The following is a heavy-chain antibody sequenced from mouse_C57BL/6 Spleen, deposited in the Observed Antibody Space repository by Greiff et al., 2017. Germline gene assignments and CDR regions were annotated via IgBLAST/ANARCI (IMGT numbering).Heavy chain of an antibody. Sequence: VQLKQSGPELVKHGASVKMSCKASGYTFTDYNMHWVKQSHGKSLEWIGYINPNNGGTSYNQKFKGKATLTVNKSSSTAYMELRSLTSEDSAVYYCARGYYGSSSFAYWGQGTLVTVSA. CDR3: ARGYYGSSSFAY. CDR1: GYTFTDYN. CDR2: INPNNGGT. J-gene: IGHJ3*01. V-gene: IGHV1-22*01. D-gene: IGHD1-1*01.